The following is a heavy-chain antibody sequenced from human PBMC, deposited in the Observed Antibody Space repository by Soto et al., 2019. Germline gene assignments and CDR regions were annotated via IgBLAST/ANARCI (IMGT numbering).Heavy chain of an antibody. D-gene: IGHD5-18*01. Sequence: PSETLSLTCTVSGGSISSSSYYWGWIRQPPGKGLEWIGSIFYSGSTYYNPSLKSRVTISVDTSKNQFSLKLSSVTAVDTAMYYCVCIFSGGYSQCFYYYGMDVWGQGTTVTVSS. J-gene: IGHJ6*02. CDR3: VCIFSGGYSQCFYYYGMDV. V-gene: IGHV4-39*01. CDR2: IFYSGST. CDR1: GGSISSSSYY.